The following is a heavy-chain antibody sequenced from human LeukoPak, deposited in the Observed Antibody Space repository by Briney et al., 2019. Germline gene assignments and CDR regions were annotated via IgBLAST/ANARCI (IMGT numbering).Heavy chain of an antibody. Sequence: TGGSLRLSCAASGFTFSTYWMHWVRQAPGKGLVWVSRIKSDGGTNYADSVKGRFTISRDNAKKTVSLQMNSLRPEDTGAYYCARAPSEIGGYYPEYFRHWGQGTLVTVSS. V-gene: IGHV3-74*01. J-gene: IGHJ1*01. CDR3: ARAPSEIGGYYPEYFRH. CDR1: GFTFSTYW. D-gene: IGHD3-22*01. CDR2: IKSDGGT.